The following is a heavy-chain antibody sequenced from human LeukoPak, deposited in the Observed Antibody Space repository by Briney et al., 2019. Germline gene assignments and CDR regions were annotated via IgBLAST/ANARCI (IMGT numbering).Heavy chain of an antibody. V-gene: IGHV3-23*01. CDR3: AKSVAAAMYYFDY. J-gene: IGHJ4*02. D-gene: IGHD2-2*01. Sequence: GGSLRLSCAASGFTFSSYSMNWVRQAPGKGLEWVSCISSSGGSTYYADSVKGRFTISRDNSKNTLYLQMISLRAEDTAVYYCAKSVAAAMYYFDYWGQGTLVTVSS. CDR1: GFTFSSYS. CDR2: ISSSGGST.